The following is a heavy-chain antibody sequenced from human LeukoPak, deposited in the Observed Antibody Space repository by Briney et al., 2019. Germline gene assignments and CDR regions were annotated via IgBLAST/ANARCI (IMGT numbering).Heavy chain of an antibody. CDR3: ARGLLGGVAFDI. V-gene: IGHV1-46*03. CDR1: GYTFTSYY. D-gene: IGHD2-15*01. CDR2: INPSGGST. Sequence: GASVKVSCKASGYTFTSYYMHWLRQAPGQGLEWMGIINPSGGSTSYAQKFQGRVTMTRDTSTSTVYIELSSLRSEDTAVYYCARGLLGGVAFDIWGQGTMVTVSS. J-gene: IGHJ3*02.